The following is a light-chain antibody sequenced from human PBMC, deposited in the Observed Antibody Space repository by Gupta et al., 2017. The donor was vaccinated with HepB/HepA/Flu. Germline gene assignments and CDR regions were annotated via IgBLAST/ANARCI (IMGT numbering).Light chain of an antibody. CDR3: QQSYSTMWT. CDR2: AAS. J-gene: IGKJ1*01. Sequence: DIQLTQSPPSLSASVGDRVTITCRASQSISSYLNWYQQKPGKVPKLLIYAASSLQSGVPSRFSGSGSGTDFTLTISSLQPEDFATYYCQQSYSTMWTFGQGTKVEIK. CDR1: QSISSY. V-gene: IGKV1-39*01.